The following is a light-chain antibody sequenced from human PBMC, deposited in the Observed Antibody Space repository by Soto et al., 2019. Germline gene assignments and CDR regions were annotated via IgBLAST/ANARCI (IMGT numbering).Light chain of an antibody. V-gene: IGKV1-33*01. CDR1: QDIGND. Sequence: DILMTQSPSSLSASLGDRITISCQASQDIGNDLNWYQQKPGKAPKLLIYDASNLETGVPSRFSGSVSVTDFTFSISSLQPEDVATYYCQHYKTPIFTFGPGTKVDFK. J-gene: IGKJ3*01. CDR3: QHYKTPIFT. CDR2: DAS.